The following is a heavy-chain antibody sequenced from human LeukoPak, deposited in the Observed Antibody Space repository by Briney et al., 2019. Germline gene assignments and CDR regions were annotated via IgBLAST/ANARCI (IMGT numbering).Heavy chain of an antibody. Sequence: GGSLRLSCAASGFTFSSYAMSWVRQAPGKGLEWVSVITDSGGSTYYAGSVKGRFTISRDNSKNTLYLQMRSLRADDTAVYYCAKGGRIEAAGNIDYWGQGTLVTVSS. CDR1: GFTFSSYA. CDR2: ITDSGGST. D-gene: IGHD6-13*01. V-gene: IGHV3-23*01. CDR3: AKGGRIEAAGNIDY. J-gene: IGHJ4*02.